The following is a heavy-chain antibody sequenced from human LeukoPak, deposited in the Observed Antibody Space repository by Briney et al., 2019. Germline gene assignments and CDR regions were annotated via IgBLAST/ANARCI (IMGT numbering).Heavy chain of an antibody. V-gene: IGHV3-21*06. Sequence: GGSLRLSCAASDFTFSAYTMNWIRLAPGKGLEWVGSISSSRTYIYYADSVKGPFTISRDNAKNSLYLQMNSLRAEDTALYFCARDSDYGDYLDHWGQGTLVTVSS. CDR1: DFTFSAYT. CDR3: ARDSDYGDYLDH. D-gene: IGHD4-17*01. J-gene: IGHJ4*02. CDR2: ISSSRTYI.